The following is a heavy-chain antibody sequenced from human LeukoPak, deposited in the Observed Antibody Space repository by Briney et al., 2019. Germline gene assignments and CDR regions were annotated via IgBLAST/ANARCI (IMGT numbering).Heavy chain of an antibody. CDR1: GFTLNDHY. CDR3: TRVGLGTTKDFDQ. J-gene: IGHJ4*02. Sequence: PGGSLRLSCEVSGFTLNDHYIDWVRQAPGKGLEWVGRSRNKANSYTTEYAASVKGRFTIPRDDSKNSVFLQMNSLKTEDTAFYYCTRVGLGTTKDFDQWGQGTLVTVSS. CDR2: SRNKANSYTT. V-gene: IGHV3-72*01. D-gene: IGHD1-26*01.